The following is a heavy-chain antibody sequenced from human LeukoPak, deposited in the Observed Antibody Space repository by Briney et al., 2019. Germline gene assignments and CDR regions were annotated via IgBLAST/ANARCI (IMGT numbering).Heavy chain of an antibody. CDR2: ISSSSGYI. CDR3: ARDLYRIVVVPHYFDY. CDR1: GFTFSSYA. V-gene: IGHV3-21*01. Sequence: GGSLRLSCAAPGFTFSSYAMNWGRQAPGKGLEWVSSISSSSGYIYYADSVKGRFTISRDNAKNSLYLQMNSLRAEDTAMYYCARDLYRIVVVPHYFDYWGQGTLVTVSS. D-gene: IGHD3-22*01. J-gene: IGHJ4*02.